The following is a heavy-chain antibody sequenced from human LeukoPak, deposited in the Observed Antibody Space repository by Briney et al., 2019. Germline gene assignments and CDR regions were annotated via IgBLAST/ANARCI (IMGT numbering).Heavy chain of an antibody. V-gene: IGHV3-23*01. CDR1: GFTFSSYA. J-gene: IGHJ5*02. D-gene: IGHD3-10*01. CDR2: ISDSGGST. Sequence: GGSLRLPCAASGFTFSSYAIRWVRQAPGKGLEWVSAISDSGGSTYYADSVKDRFTISRDNSKNTLSLQMNSLKAEDTAVYYRAKDWSHYGSGSYYDWFDPWGQGTLVTVSS. CDR3: AKDWSHYGSGSYYDWFDP.